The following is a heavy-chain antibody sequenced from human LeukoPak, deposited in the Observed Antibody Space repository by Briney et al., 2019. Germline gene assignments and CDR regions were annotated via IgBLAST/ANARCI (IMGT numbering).Heavy chain of an antibody. CDR2: IIPILGIA. V-gene: IGHV1-69*04. D-gene: IGHD6-19*01. CDR3: SLVGIAVAAFDFFDY. Sequence: ASVKVSCKASGGTFSSYATSWVRQAPGQGLEWMGRIIPILGIAHYAQKFQGRVTITADKSTSTAYMELSSLRSEDTAVYYCSLVGIAVAAFDFFDYWGQETLVRVS. J-gene: IGHJ4*02. CDR1: GGTFSSYA.